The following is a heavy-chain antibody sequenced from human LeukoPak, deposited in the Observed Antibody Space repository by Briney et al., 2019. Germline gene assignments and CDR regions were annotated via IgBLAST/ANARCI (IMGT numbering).Heavy chain of an antibody. V-gene: IGHV3-21*01. D-gene: IGHD4-23*01. Sequence: GGSLRLSCAASGFTFSSYSMNWIRQAPGKGLEWVSSISSSTSYIYYADSVKGRFTISKDNAKNSLYLQMNSLRAEDTAVYYCARDLNGGNSQIDYYYGMDVWGQGTTVTVSS. CDR1: GFTFSSYS. CDR3: ARDLNGGNSQIDYYYGMDV. CDR2: ISSSTSYI. J-gene: IGHJ6*02.